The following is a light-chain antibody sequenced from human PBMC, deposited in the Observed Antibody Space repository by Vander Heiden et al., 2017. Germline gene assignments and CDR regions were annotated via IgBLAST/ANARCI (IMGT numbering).Light chain of an antibody. CDR1: QSLLYSSNNKNY. CDR3: QQFDATPLPT. V-gene: IGKV4-1*01. Sequence: DIVMTQSPDSLAVSLGERATINCKSSQSLLYSSNNKNYLAWYQQKPGQPPKLLIYWASIREPGVPDRFSGSGSGTDFTLTISSLQAEDVAVYYCQQFDATPLPTFGGGTKVEIK. CDR2: WAS. J-gene: IGKJ4*01.